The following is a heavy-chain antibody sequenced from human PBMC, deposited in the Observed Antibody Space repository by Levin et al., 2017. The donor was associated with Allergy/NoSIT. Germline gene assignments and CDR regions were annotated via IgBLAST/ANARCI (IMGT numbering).Heavy chain of an antibody. Sequence: GGSLRLSCAASGFTFSSYSMNWVRQAPGKGLEWVSSISSSSSYIYYADSVKGRFTISRDNAKNSLYLQMNSLRAEDTAVYYCARDLTGYDFSTGSGEFDYWGQGTLVTVSS. CDR1: GFTFSSYS. V-gene: IGHV3-21*01. CDR3: ARDLTGYDFSTGSGEFDY. CDR2: ISSSSSYI. J-gene: IGHJ4*02. D-gene: IGHD5-12*01.